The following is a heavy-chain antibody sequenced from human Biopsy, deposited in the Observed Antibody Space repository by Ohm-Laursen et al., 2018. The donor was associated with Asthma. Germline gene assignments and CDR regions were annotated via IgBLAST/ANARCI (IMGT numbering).Heavy chain of an antibody. D-gene: IGHD6-19*01. CDR3: AREGIAVAHFDY. V-gene: IGHV3-30-3*01. CDR1: GFTFSSYA. J-gene: IGHJ4*02. CDR2: ISYDGSNK. Sequence: SLRLSCAASGFTFSSYAMHWVRQAPGKGLEWVAVISYDGSNKYYADSVKGRFTISRDNSKNTLYLQMNSLRAEDTAVYYGAREGIAVAHFDYWGQGTLVTVSS.